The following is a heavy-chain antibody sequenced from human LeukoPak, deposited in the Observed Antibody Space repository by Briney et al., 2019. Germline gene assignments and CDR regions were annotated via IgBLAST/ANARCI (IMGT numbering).Heavy chain of an antibody. V-gene: IGHV3-66*01. CDR1: GFTVSSNY. D-gene: IGHD1-26*01. CDR2: IYSGGTT. CDR3: ARGRVGPYPGTYY. J-gene: IGHJ4*02. Sequence: GGSLRLPCAASGFTVSSNYMSWVRQAPGMGLEWVSVIYSGGTTYYADSVKGRFTISRDNSKNTLYLQMNTLRVEDTAVYYCARGRVGPYPGTYYWGQGTLVTVSS.